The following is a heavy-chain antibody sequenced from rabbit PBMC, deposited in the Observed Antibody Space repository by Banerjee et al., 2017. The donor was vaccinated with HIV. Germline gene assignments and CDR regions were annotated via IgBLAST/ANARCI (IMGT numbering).Heavy chain of an antibody. V-gene: IGHV1S45*01. CDR3: ARDRSTDGNPYGYDFNL. CDR2: IGAGSSGTT. J-gene: IGHJ4*01. Sequence: QEQLEESGGDLVKPEGSLTLTCTASGFSFSSSYYVWWVRQAPGKGLEWIACIGAGSSGTTYYASWAKGRFTISKTSSTTVTLQMTSLTAADTATYFCARDRSTDGNPYGYDFNLWGQGTLVTVS. D-gene: IGHD6-1*01. CDR1: GFSFSSSYY.